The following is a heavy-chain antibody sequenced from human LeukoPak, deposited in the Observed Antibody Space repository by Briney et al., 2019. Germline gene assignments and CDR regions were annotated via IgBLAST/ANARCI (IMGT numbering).Heavy chain of an antibody. CDR1: GYTFTGYY. D-gene: IGHD6-19*01. CDR3: ARLGWSRGLEAWYFDL. V-gene: IGHV1-46*01. CDR2: INPSGGST. Sequence: ASVKVSCKASGYTFTGYYMHWVRQAPGQGLEWMGIINPSGGSTSYAQKFQGRVTMTRDTSTSTVYMELSSLRSEDTAVYYCARLGWSRGLEAWYFDLWGRGTLVTVSS. J-gene: IGHJ2*01.